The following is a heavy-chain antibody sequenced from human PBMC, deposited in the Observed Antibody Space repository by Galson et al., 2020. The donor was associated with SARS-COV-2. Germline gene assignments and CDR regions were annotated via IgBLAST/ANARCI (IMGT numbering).Heavy chain of an antibody. CDR3: AHSSPVGSPWDYFDY. V-gene: IGHV2-26*01. Sequence: SGPTLVKPTETLTLTCTVSGFSLSNPRVGVSWIRQPPGKALDWLAHIFSNVEKSYSTSLRSRLTITKDTSKNQVVLTMTNMDPVDTATYYCAHSSPVGSPWDYFDYWGQGTLVTVSS. CDR2: IFSNVEK. D-gene: IGHD6-6*01. J-gene: IGHJ4*02. CDR1: GFSLSNPRVG.